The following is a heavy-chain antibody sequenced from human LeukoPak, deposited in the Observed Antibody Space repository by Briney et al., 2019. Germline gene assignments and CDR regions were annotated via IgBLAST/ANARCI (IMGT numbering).Heavy chain of an antibody. CDR2: IYYSGST. J-gene: IGHJ5*02. CDR3: ARGDSRDSGYDRSSWFDP. D-gene: IGHD5-12*01. CDR1: GGSISSYY. Sequence: ASETLSLTCTVSGGSISSYYWSWIRQPPGKGLEWIGYIYYSGSTYYNPSLKSRVTISVDTSKNQFSLKLSSVTAADTAVYYCARGDSRDSGYDRSSWFDPWGQGTLVTVSS. V-gene: IGHV4-30-4*08.